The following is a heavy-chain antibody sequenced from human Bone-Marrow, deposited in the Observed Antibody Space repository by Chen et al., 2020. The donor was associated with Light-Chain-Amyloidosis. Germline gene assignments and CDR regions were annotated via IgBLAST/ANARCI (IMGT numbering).Heavy chain of an antibody. V-gene: IGHV3-9*01. CDR2: ISSNSGSI. CDR3: VKSLIPSRYLYHYYMDV. D-gene: IGHD1-1*01. Sequence: EVQLVESGGGLVQPGRSLRLSCAASGFTFNDYAMYWVRQGPGKGREWVSCISSNSGSIGYADSVKGRFSISRDNAKNYLHLQMNSLRPEDTALYYCVKSLIPSRYLYHYYMDVWGKGTTVIVSS. CDR1: GFTFNDYA. J-gene: IGHJ6*03.